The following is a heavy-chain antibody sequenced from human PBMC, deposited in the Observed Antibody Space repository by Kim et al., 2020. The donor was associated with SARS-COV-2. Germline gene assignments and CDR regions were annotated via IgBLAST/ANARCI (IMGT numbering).Heavy chain of an antibody. CDR2: ISSRNTYT. J-gene: IGHJ4*02. Sequence: GGSLRLSCAASGFTFSDYQMNWIRQAPGKGLVWISYISSRNTYTNYADSVRGRFTISRDNANNSLSLQMESLRADDTAVYYCARASSTTIFGVAYFFDYWDQGTLVTVSS. CDR1: GFTFSDYQ. V-gene: IGHV3-11*06. CDR3: ARASSTTIFGVAYFFDY. D-gene: IGHD3-3*01.